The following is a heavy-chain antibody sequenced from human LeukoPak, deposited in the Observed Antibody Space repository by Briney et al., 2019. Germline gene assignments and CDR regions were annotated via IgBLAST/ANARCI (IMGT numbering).Heavy chain of an antibody. CDR3: ARDWRGADY. J-gene: IGHJ4*02. CDR1: GYTFTSYG. Sequence: GGSLRLSCAASGYTFTSYGISWVRQAPGQGLEWMGWISAYNGNTNYAQKLQGRVTMTTDTSTSTAYMELRSLRSDDTAVYYCARDWRGADYWGQGTLVTVSS. CDR2: ISAYNGNT. V-gene: IGHV1-18*01. D-gene: IGHD3-10*01.